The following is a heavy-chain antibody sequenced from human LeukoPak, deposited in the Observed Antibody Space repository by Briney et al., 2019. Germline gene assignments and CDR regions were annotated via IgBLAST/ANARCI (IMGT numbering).Heavy chain of an antibody. J-gene: IGHJ4*02. V-gene: IGHV1-18*04. Sequence: ASVKVSCKASGYTFTSYGISWVRQAPGQGLEWMGWISAYNGNTNYAQKLQGRVTMTTDTSTSTAYMELRSLRSDDTAVYYCARDLSQYCSGGSCYYMVYWGQGTLVTVSP. D-gene: IGHD2-15*01. CDR2: ISAYNGNT. CDR3: ARDLSQYCSGGSCYYMVY. CDR1: GYTFTSYG.